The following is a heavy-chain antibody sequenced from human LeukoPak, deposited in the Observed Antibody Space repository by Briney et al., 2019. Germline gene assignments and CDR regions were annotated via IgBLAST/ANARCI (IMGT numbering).Heavy chain of an antibody. Sequence: SMNLCCTPSGPPFTDYYIQRLPQAPGQGLGGMGWTRPYDGETRSAQKFQGRVTTSRDTSVRAVYMELGRLTSDDTAIYYCTRHGWDIYDSREYYIDAFDLWGQGTMVTVPS. V-gene: IGHV1-2*02. J-gene: IGHJ3*01. D-gene: IGHD3-22*01. CDR3: TRHGWDIYDSREYYIDAFDL. CDR1: GPPFTDYY. CDR2: TRPYDGET.